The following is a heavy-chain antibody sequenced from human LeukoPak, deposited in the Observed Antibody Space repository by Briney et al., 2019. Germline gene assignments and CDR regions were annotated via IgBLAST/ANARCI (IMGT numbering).Heavy chain of an antibody. CDR1: GFTFRYYA. V-gene: IGHV3-23*01. Sequence: PGGSLRLSCIASGFTFRYYAMTWVRQPPGKGLEWVSIISDDGVNTHYADSVKGRFTISRDNSKTTLYLQMNSLRADDTAIYFCAKGYTNNWPDFDFWGQGTLVTVSS. CDR2: ISDDGVNT. CDR3: AKGYTNNWPDFDF. D-gene: IGHD1-1*01. J-gene: IGHJ4*02.